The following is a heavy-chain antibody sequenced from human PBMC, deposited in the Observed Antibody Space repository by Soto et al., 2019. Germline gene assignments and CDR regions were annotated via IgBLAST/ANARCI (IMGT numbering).Heavy chain of an antibody. Sequence: GGYPKTSSQGSGYRSPTYWIGQSRQRPGKGQEGMVIIYPGDSDTRYSPSFQGQVTISADKSINTTYLQWSSLKASDTAIYYCARQASAGKNYYAMDVWGQGTTVTVSS. CDR3: ARQASAGKNYYAMDV. D-gene: IGHD6-13*01. J-gene: IGHJ6*02. V-gene: IGHV5-51*01. CDR1: GYRSPTYW. CDR2: IYPGDSDT.